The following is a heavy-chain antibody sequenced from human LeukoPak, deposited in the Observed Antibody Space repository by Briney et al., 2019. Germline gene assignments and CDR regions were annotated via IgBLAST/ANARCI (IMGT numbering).Heavy chain of an antibody. CDR2: INHSEST. CDR3: ARVKKGYCSSTSCPLRFDP. V-gene: IGHV4-34*01. D-gene: IGHD2-2*01. J-gene: IGHJ5*02. Sequence: PSETLSLTCAVYGGSFSGYYWSWIRQPPGKGLEWIGEINHSESTNYNPSLKSRVTISVDTSKNQFSLKLSSVTAADTAVYYCARVKKGYCSSTSCPLRFDPWGQGTLVTVSS. CDR1: GGSFSGYY.